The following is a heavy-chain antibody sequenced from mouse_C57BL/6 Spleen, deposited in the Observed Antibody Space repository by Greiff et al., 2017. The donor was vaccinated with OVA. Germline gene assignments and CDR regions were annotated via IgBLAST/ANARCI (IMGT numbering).Heavy chain of an antibody. J-gene: IGHJ4*01. CDR2: IDPSDSYT. CDR1: GYTFTSYW. CDR3: ARRILGNAMDY. D-gene: IGHD3-3*01. Sequence: QVQLQQPGAELVRPGTSVKLSCKASGYTFTSYWMHWVKQRPGQGLEWIGVIDPSDSYTNYNQKFKGKATVTVDTSSSTAYMQLSSLTSEDSAVYYCARRILGNAMDYWGQGTSVTVSS. V-gene: IGHV1-59*01.